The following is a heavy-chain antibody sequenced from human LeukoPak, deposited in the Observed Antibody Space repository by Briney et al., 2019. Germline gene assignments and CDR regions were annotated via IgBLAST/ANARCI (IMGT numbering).Heavy chain of an antibody. CDR3: ARQGYISGQGFRNNWFDP. J-gene: IGHJ5*02. CDR1: GGSISSSSFY. D-gene: IGHD6-19*01. V-gene: IGHV4-39*01. Sequence: SETLSLTCTVSGGSISSSSFYWGWIRQPPGKGLEWIGTIFYSGSTYYNPSLRSRVTMPVDTSKNQFSLRLSSVTAADTAVYYCARQGYISGQGFRNNWFDPWGQGSLVTVSS. CDR2: IFYSGST.